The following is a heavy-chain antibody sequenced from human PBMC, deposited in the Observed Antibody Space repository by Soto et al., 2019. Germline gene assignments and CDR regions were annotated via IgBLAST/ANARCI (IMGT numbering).Heavy chain of an antibody. CDR2: TYYRSKWYN. CDR1: GDSVSSNSVA. V-gene: IGHV6-1*01. Sequence: QVPLQQSGPGLVKPSQTLSLTCAISGDSVSSNSVAWNWIRQSPSRGLEWLGRTYYRSKWYNDYGVTVKGRITSNPDTSKNQFSLQLNSVTPEYTAVYYCARGRFNAFGIWGQGTMVTVSS. D-gene: IGHD3-3*01. J-gene: IGHJ3*02. CDR3: ARGRFNAFGI.